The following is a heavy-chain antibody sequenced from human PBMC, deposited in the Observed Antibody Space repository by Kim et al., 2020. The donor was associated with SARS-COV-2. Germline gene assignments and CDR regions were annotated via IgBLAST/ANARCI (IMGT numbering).Heavy chain of an antibody. CDR3: ARGGRDEDIVVVPAAIHGFRRWFDP. V-gene: IGHV4-34*01. Sequence: SETLSLTCAVYGGSFSGYYWSWIRQPPGKGLEWIGEINHSGSTNYNPSLKSRVTISVDTSKNQFSLKLSSVTAADTAVYYCARGGRDEDIVVVPAAIHGFRRWFDPWGQGTLVTVSS. CDR2: INHSGST. J-gene: IGHJ5*02. D-gene: IGHD2-2*01. CDR1: GGSFSGYY.